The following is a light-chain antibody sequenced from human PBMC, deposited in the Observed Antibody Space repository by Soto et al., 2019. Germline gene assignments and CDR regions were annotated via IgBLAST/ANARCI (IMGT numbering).Light chain of an antibody. Sequence: QSVLTQPPSASGTPGQRVTISCSGSSSNIGNNYVFWYQQFPGTAANVIIYSDKQRPSGVPDRFSCSKYGTSASLVISGLLSDDEADYYCAGWDAGLGGWVFGGGTKLTVL. CDR2: SDK. V-gene: IGLV1-47*02. J-gene: IGLJ3*02. CDR3: AGWDAGLGGWV. CDR1: SSNIGNNY.